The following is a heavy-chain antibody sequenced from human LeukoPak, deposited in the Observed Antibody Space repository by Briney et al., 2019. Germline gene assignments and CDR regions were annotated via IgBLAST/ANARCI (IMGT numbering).Heavy chain of an antibody. CDR2: IYYSEST. D-gene: IGHD3-22*01. CDR3: ASGTWGFYDTAVGVY. CDR1: SDSITSNTYY. Sequence: ASETLSLTCTVSSDSITSNTYYWGWLRQPPGKGLEWIGIIYYSESTYYNPSLKSRVTISVDTSKNQFSLKLSSVTAADTAVFYCASGTWGFYDTAVGVYWGQGTLVTVSS. V-gene: IGHV4-39*07. J-gene: IGHJ4*02.